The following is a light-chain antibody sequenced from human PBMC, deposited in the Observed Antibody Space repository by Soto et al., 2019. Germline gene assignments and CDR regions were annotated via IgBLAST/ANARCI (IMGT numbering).Light chain of an antibody. CDR1: QSVSSSY. CDR3: QQYGSSPWT. Sequence: EIVLTQSPGTLSLSPGERATLSCRASQSVSSSYLAWYQQNPGQAPTPLIYGASSRAIGIPDRFSGSGSGTGFTLTISRLEPEDFAVYYFQQYGSSPWTFGQGTNVEIK. CDR2: GAS. J-gene: IGKJ1*01. V-gene: IGKV3-20*01.